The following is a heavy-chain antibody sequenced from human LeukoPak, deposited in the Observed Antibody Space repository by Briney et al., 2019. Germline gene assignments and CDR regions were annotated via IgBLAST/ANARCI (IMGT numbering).Heavy chain of an antibody. CDR2: ISGSGGST. CDR1: GFTFSSYA. J-gene: IGHJ4*02. D-gene: IGHD3-22*01. CDR3: ARGRPTHYYDSSGQPFDY. Sequence: PGGSLRLSCAASGFTFSSYAMSWVRQAPGKGLEWVSAISGSGGSTYYADSVKGRFTISRDNSKNTLYPQMNSLRAEDTAVYYCARGRPTHYYDSSGQPFDYWGQGTLVTVSS. V-gene: IGHV3-23*01.